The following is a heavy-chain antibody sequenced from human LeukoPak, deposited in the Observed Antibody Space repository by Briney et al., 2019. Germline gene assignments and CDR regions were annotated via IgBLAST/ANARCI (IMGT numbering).Heavy chain of an antibody. CDR1: RFTFSTYA. D-gene: IGHD2-2*01. J-gene: IGHJ4*02. Sequence: GGPLRLSCAAPRFTFSTYAMNWFRQAPGKGLEGVAATSGSGDATYYADSVKGRFTISRDNSRSTLYLQTSSLRAEDTALYYCAKAGDCSSTSCLHALFDSWGQGTLITVSS. CDR2: TSGSGDAT. CDR3: AKAGDCSSTSCLHALFDS. V-gene: IGHV3-23*01.